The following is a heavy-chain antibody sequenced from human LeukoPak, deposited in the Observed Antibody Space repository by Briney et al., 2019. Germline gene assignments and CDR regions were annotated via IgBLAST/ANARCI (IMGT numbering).Heavy chain of an antibody. V-gene: IGHV3-20*04. CDR2: INWNGGST. D-gene: IGHD6-19*01. CDR3: ARDASALY. Sequence: PGGTLRLSCAASGFTFDDYGMSWVRQAPGKGLEWVSGINWNGGSTGYADSVKGRFTISRDNARDSLYLQMNSLRDDDTSVYFCARDASALYWGRGTLVTVSS. CDR1: GFTFDDYG. J-gene: IGHJ4*02.